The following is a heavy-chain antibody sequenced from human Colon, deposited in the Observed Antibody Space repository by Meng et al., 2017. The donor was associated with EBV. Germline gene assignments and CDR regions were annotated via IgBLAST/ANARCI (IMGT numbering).Heavy chain of an antibody. D-gene: IGHD5-12*01. Sequence: QLVESGSELKKPGASVKVSGKASGYTFTSYAMNWVRQAPGQGLEWMGWISAYNGNTNYAQKLQGRVTMTTDTSTSTAYMELRSLRSDDTAVYYCARNRPRGVATGANWFDPWGQGTLVTVSS. CDR2: ISAYNGNT. J-gene: IGHJ5*02. CDR1: GYTFTSYA. CDR3: ARNRPRGVATGANWFDP. V-gene: IGHV1-18*01.